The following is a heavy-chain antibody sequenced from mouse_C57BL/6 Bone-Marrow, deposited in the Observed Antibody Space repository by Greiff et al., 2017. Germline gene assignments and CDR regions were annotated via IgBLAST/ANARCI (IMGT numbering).Heavy chain of an antibody. V-gene: IGHV1-82*01. D-gene: IGHD2-4*01. CDR2: IYPGDGDT. CDR3: ARGGNDYA. J-gene: IGHJ4*01. CDR1: GYAFSSSW. Sequence: QVQLQQSGPELVKPGASVKISCKASGYAFSSSWMNWVKQRPGKGLEWIGRIYPGDGDTNYNGKFKGKATLTADKSSSTAYMQLSSLTSEDSAVYFCARGGNDYAGGQGTSVTVSS.